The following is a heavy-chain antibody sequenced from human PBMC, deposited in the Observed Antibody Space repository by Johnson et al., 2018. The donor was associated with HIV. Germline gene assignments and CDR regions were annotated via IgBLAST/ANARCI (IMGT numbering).Heavy chain of an antibody. J-gene: IGHJ3*02. CDR2: IYSGGST. D-gene: IGHD6-13*01. CDR1: GFTFDNYG. CDR3: AKGLLIAAAHDAFDI. V-gene: IGHV3-66*01. Sequence: VQLVESGGRVVRPGESLRLSCEASGFTFDNYGMSWVRQGPGKGLEWVSVIYSGGSTYYADSVKGRFTISRDNSKNTLYLQMNSLRAEDTAVYYCAKGLLIAAAHDAFDIWGQGTMVTVSS.